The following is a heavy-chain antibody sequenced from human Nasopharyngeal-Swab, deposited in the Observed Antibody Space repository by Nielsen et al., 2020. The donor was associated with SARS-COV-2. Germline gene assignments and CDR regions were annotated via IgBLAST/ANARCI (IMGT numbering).Heavy chain of an antibody. CDR2: ISWNSGSI. D-gene: IGHD2-15*01. J-gene: IGHJ6*02. Sequence: PGKGLEWVSGISWNSGSIGYADSVKGRFTISRDNAKNSLYLQMNSLRAEDTALYYCTKVVAAHYYYYGMDVWGQGTTVTVSS. CDR3: TKVVAAHYYYYGMDV. V-gene: IGHV3-9*01.